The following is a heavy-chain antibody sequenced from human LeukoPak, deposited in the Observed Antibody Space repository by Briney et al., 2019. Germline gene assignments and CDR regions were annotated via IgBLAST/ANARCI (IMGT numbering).Heavy chain of an antibody. V-gene: IGHV3-30*18. CDR2: ISYDGSNK. Sequence: GGSLRLSCAASGFTFSSYGMHWVRQAPGKGLEWEAVISYDGSNKYYADSVKGRFTISRDNSKNTLYLQMNSLRAEDTAVYYCAKEGDYYDSSGYQYYFDYWGQGTLVTVSS. CDR1: GFTFSSYG. J-gene: IGHJ4*02. CDR3: AKEGDYYDSSGYQYYFDY. D-gene: IGHD3-22*01.